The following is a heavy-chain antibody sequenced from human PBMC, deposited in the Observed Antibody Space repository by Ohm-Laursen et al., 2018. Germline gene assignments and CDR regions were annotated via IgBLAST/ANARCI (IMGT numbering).Heavy chain of an antibody. J-gene: IGHJ4*02. CDR1: GFTFSSYG. CDR2: ISNDENYK. V-gene: IGHV3-30*18. Sequence: SLRLSCTAIGFTFSSYGMHWVRQAPGKGLEWVAVISNDENYKNYADSVRGRFTISRDNSENTLHLQMNSLRAEDTAVYYCAKAHLKNLDYWGQGSLVTVSS. D-gene: IGHD1-14*01. CDR3: AKAHLKNLDY.